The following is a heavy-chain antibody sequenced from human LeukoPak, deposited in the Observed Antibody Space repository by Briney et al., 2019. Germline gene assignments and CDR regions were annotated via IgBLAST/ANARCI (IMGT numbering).Heavy chain of an antibody. CDR2: INPDSGGT. CDR3: ARGSEMATTFIDY. Sequence: ASVKVSCKASGYTFTDYYIHWVLQAPGQGLEWMGRINPDSGGTNYAQKFQGRVTMTRDTSITTAYMELSRLRSDDTAVYYCARGSEMATTFIDYWGQGTLVTVSS. V-gene: IGHV1-2*06. CDR1: GYTFTDYY. J-gene: IGHJ4*02. D-gene: IGHD5-24*01.